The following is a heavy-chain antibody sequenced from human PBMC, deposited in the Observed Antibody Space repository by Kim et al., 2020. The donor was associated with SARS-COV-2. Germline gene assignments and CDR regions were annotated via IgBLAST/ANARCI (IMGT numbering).Heavy chain of an antibody. CDR3: ARDRIYTRGYCSSTSCYLVDY. J-gene: IGHJ4*02. CDR2: ISSSSSYI. Sequence: GGSLRLSCAASGFTFSSYSMNWVRQAPGKGLEWVSSISSSSSYIYYADSVKGRFTISRDNAKNSLYLQMNSLRAEDTAVYYCARDRIYTRGYCSSTSCYLVDYWGQGTLVTVSS. CDR1: GFTFSSYS. V-gene: IGHV3-21*01. D-gene: IGHD2-2*01.